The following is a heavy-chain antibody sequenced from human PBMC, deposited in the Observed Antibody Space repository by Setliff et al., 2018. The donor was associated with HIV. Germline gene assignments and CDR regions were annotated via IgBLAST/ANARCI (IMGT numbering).Heavy chain of an antibody. CDR1: GYSLTSYW. Sequence: GKSLKISCKGSGYSLTSYWIGWVRQRPGKGPEWMGIIYPGDSDTRYSPSFQGQVTMSANTSISTAYLQWSSLKASDTAMYYGAVRWLPGFDPWGQGTLVTVSS. D-gene: IGHD6-19*01. V-gene: IGHV5-51*03. CDR3: AVRWLPGFDP. J-gene: IGHJ5*02. CDR2: IYPGDSDT.